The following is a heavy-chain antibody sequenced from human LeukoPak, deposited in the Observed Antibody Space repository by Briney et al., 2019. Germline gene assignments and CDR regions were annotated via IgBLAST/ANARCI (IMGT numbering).Heavy chain of an antibody. CDR3: ARGQGDFWSGSYYYYYMDV. J-gene: IGHJ6*03. CDR1: GFTFSGYS. V-gene: IGHV3-48*04. D-gene: IGHD3-3*01. Sequence: GGSLRLSCAASGFTFSGYSMNWVRQAPGKGLEWVSYISDSSGTIYNADSVTGRFTISRDNAKNSLYLQMNSLRAEDTALYYCARGQGDFWSGSYYYYYMDVWGKGTTVTVSS. CDR2: ISDSSGTI.